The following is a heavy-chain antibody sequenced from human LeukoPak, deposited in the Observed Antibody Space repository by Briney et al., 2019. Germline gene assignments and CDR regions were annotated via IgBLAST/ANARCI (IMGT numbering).Heavy chain of an antibody. CDR1: GFTFSNYG. J-gene: IGHJ4*02. CDR2: ILYDGSNE. Sequence: GGSLRLSCAASGFTFSNYGMHWVRQAPGKGLEWVALILYDGSNEYYAESVKGRFTISRDSSENTLYLQMNSLRAEDTAVYYCARGYGSGRAYYFDYRGQGTLVTVSS. V-gene: IGHV3-33*01. D-gene: IGHD3-10*01. CDR3: ARGYGSGRAYYFDY.